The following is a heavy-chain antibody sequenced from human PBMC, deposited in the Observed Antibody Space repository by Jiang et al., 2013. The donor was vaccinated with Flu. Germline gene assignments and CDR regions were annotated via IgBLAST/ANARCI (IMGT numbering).Heavy chain of an antibody. V-gene: IGHV4-59*01. CDR3: ARGGPTAMELYYYYGMDV. Sequence: GSGLVKPSETLSLTCTVSGGSISSYYWSWIRQPPGKGLEWIGYIYYSGSTNYNPSLKSRVTISVDTSKNQFSLKLSSVTAADTAVYYCARGGPTAMELYYYYGMDVWGQGTTVTVSS. CDR1: GGSISSYY. D-gene: IGHD5-18*01. J-gene: IGHJ6*02. CDR2: IYYSGST.